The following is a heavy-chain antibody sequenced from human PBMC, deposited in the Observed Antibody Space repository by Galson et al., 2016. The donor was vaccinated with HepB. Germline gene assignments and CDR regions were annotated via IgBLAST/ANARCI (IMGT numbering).Heavy chain of an antibody. CDR1: GFTFSSYS. CDR2: IHSSGNYT. Sequence: SLRLSCAASGFTFSSYSMNWVRQAPGKGLEWVSFIHSSGNYTYYADSVKGRFTISRDNANSSLYLEMNNLRAEDTAVYYCARPRPPYYYYGMDVWGKGTTVTVSS. V-gene: IGHV3-21*01. J-gene: IGHJ6*04. CDR3: ARPRPPYYYYGMDV.